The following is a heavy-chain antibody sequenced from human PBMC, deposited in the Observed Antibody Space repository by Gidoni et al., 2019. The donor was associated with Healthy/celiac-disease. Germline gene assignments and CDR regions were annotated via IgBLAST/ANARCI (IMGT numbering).Heavy chain of an antibody. V-gene: IGHV3-13*01. CDR1: GFTFNTYA. D-gene: IGHD3-16*01. Sequence: EVQLVESGGGLVQPGGSLRLSCAASGFTFNTYAMHWVRQATGKGLEWVSAIGSAGDTYYPGSVKGRFTISREDAKNSLYLQMNSLRAGDTAVYYCARGGGDYWGQGTLVTVSS. CDR3: ARGGGDY. CDR2: IGSAGDT. J-gene: IGHJ4*02.